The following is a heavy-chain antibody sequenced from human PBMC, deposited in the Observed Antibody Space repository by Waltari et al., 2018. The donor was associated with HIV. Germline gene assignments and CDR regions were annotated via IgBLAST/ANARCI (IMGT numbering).Heavy chain of an antibody. CDR2: IYAGDSDI. D-gene: IGHD3-16*01. J-gene: IGHJ3*02. Sequence: VQLVQSGPEMKKPGESMKISCKAFGYIFVNSWIGWVRQKPGKGLEWMGVIYAGDSDIKYSPSFQGQVAISVDKSVSTAYLQWRSLKASDTAVYYCARSIHYDDKGYFLKDAFHIWGQGTTVTVSS. V-gene: IGHV5-51*03. CDR3: ARSIHYDDKGYFLKDAFHI. CDR1: GYIFVNSW.